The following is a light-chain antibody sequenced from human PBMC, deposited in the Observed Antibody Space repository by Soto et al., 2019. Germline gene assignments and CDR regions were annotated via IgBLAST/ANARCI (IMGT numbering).Light chain of an antibody. CDR2: EGN. CDR3: CSYAGTSTFV. CDR1: SRNVGSYNL. V-gene: IGLV2-23*01. J-gene: IGLJ1*01. Sequence: QSALTQSASVSGSPGQSITISCTGTSRNVGSYNLVSWYQHHPGKAPKLMIYEGNKRPSGVSHRFSGSKSGNTASLTIAGLQAEDEADYYCCSYAGTSTFVFGTGTKVTAL.